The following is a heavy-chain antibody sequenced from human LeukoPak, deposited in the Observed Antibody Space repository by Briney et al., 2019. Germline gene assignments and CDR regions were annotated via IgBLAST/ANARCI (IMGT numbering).Heavy chain of an antibody. Sequence: GGSLRLSCAASGFTFSSYAMHWVRQAPGKGLEWVAVISYDGSNKYYADSVKGRFTISRDNSKNTLYLQMNSLRAEDTAVYYCAGPHDYYDGAFDIWGQGTMVTVSS. CDR3: AGPHDYYDGAFDI. D-gene: IGHD3-22*01. CDR1: GFTFSSYA. V-gene: IGHV3-30-3*01. CDR2: ISYDGSNK. J-gene: IGHJ3*02.